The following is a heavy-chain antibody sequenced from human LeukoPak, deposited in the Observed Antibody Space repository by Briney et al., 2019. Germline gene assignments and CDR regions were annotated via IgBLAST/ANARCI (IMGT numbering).Heavy chain of an antibody. D-gene: IGHD1-26*01. CDR3: ASDSGSYNAFDI. V-gene: IGHV3-7*01. J-gene: IGHJ3*02. CDR2: IKEDGSEK. Sequence: GGSLRLSCAASGFTFSRYWMSWVRQAPGKGLEWVANIKEDGSEKYYVDSVKGRFTISRDNAKNPLYLQMNSLRAEDTAVYYCASDSGSYNAFDIWGQGTMVTVSS. CDR1: GFTFSRYW.